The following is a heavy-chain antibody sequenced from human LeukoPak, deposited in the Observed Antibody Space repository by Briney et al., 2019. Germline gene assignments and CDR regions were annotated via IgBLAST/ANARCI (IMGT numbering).Heavy chain of an antibody. Sequence: GASVKVSCKTSGGTFNSHIFSWVRQAPGQGLEWMGRITPIIDTTKYAQKFQGRVAISADKYTTTLYMELSGLSPEDTAVYYCARVNLRGSNYNWFDPWGQGTQVTVSS. D-gene: IGHD1-26*01. V-gene: IGHV1-69*08. J-gene: IGHJ5*02. CDR2: ITPIIDTT. CDR3: ARVNLRGSNYNWFDP. CDR1: GGTFNSHI.